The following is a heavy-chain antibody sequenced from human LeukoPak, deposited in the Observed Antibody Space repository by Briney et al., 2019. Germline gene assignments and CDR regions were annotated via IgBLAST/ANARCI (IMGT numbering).Heavy chain of an antibody. J-gene: IGHJ4*02. CDR1: GFTFDDYT. D-gene: IGHD6-19*01. Sequence: GGSLRLSCAASGFTFDDYTIHWVRQAPGKGLEWVSGINWNSNSIGYADSVKGRFTVSRDNSKNTLYLQMNSLRAEDTAIYYCAKDWGSGWYTGEYWGQGTLVTVSS. CDR2: INWNSNSI. CDR3: AKDWGSGWYTGEY. V-gene: IGHV3-9*01.